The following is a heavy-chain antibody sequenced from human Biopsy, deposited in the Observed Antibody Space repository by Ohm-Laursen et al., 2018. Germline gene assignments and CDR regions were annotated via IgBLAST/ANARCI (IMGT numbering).Heavy chain of an antibody. CDR1: GGSISSDY. J-gene: IGHJ4*02. D-gene: IGHD2-21*02. V-gene: IGHV4-59*01. CDR2: IYYSGST. CDR3: ARDDAVTVIRGLYY. Sequence: GTLSLTCTVSGGSISSDYWSWIRQTPGKGLEWIGYIYYSGSTNYNPSLKSRVTISVDTSKNQFSLRLNSVTAAGTAVYYCARDDAVTVIRGLYYWGQGALVTVSS.